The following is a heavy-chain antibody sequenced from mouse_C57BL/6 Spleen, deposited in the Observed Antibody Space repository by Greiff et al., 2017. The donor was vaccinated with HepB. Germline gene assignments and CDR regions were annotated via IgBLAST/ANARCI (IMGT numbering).Heavy chain of an antibody. CDR3: ARVGLYYDYDGDV. CDR1: GYSITSGYY. Sequence: EVKLVESGPGLVKPSQSLSLTCSVTGYSITSGYYWNWIRQFPGNKLEWMGYISYDGSNNYNPSLKNRISITRDTSKNQFFLKLNSVTTEDTATYDCARVGLYYDYDGDVWGTGTTVTVSS. D-gene: IGHD2-4*01. J-gene: IGHJ1*03. CDR2: ISYDGSN. V-gene: IGHV3-6*01.